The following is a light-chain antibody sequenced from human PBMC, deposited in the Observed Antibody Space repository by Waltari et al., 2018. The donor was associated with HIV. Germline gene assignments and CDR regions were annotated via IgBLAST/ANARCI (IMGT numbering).Light chain of an antibody. CDR3: QVWDSSSDHVV. V-gene: IGLV3-21*04. J-gene: IGLJ2*01. CDR1: NIGSKS. Sequence: SYVLTQPPSVSVAPGKTARINCGGNNIGSKSVHWYQQKPGPAPVLVIYYDSDRPSGIPERFSGSNSGNTATLTISRVEAGDEADYYCQVWDSSSDHVVFGGGTKLTVL. CDR2: YDS.